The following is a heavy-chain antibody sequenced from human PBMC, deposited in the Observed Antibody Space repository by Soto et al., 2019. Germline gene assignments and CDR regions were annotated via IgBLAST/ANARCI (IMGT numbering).Heavy chain of an antibody. CDR2: ISGGTGQT. CDR3: ARGKGMEENYYYYGLDI. CDR1: GYTFSTHA. V-gene: IGHV1-3*01. D-gene: IGHD1-1*01. Sequence: ASVKVSCKASGYTFSTHAMHWVRQAPGQSLEWMGWISGGTGQTKHSQRFQDRVTITRDTSASTAYMELSSLRSEDTAVYYCARGKGMEENYYYYGLDIWGQGTTVTVSS. J-gene: IGHJ6*02.